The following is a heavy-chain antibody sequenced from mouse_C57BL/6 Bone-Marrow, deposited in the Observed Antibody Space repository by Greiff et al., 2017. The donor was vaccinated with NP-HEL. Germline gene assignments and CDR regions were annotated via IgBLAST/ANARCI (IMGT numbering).Heavy chain of an antibody. V-gene: IGHV1-81*01. D-gene: IGHD2-4*01. J-gene: IGHJ3*01. CDR3: ARPISFIYYDYGFAY. CDR2: IYPRSGNT. CDR1: GYTFTSYG. Sequence: QVQLQQSGAELARPGASVKLSCKASGYTFTSYGISWVKQRTGQGLEWIGEIYPRSGNTYYNEKFKGKATLTADKSSSTAYMELRSLTSEDSAVYFCARPISFIYYDYGFAYWGQGTLVTVSA.